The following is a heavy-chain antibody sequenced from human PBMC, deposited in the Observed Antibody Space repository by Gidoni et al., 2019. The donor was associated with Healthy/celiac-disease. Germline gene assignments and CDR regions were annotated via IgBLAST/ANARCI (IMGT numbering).Heavy chain of an antibody. CDR2: INHSGST. CDR3: ARLIVGVPLRGYFDL. J-gene: IGHJ2*01. CDR1: GGSFSGYY. Sequence: QVQLQQWGAGLLKPSATLSLTCAVYGGSFSGYYWSWIRQPPGKGLEWIGEINHSGSTNYNPSLKSRVTISVDTSKNQFSLKLSSVTAADTAVYYCARLIVGVPLRGYFDLWGRGTLVTVSS. D-gene: IGHD1-26*01. V-gene: IGHV4-34*01.